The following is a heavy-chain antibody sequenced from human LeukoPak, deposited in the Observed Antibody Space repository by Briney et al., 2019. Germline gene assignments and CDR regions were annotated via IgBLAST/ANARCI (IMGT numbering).Heavy chain of an antibody. V-gene: IGHV4-34*01. Sequence: SETLSLTCAVYGGSFSGYYWSWVRQPPGKGLEWIGEINHSGSTNYNPSLKSRVTISVDTSKNQFSVKLSSVTAADTAVYYCARGPTNDRAFDIWGQGTMVTVSS. J-gene: IGHJ3*02. CDR1: GGSFSGYY. CDR3: ARGPTNDRAFDI. CDR2: INHSGST.